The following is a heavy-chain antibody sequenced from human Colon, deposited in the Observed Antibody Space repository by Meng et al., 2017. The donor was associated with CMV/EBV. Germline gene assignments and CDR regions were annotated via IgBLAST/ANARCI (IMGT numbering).Heavy chain of an antibody. J-gene: IGHJ4*02. CDR2: ISYDGSNK. CDR1: GVSSSSYA. CDR3: AREPGYSYGHNYFDF. V-gene: IGHV3-30*04. D-gene: IGHD5-18*01. Sequence: SGVSSSSYAMHWVRQAPGKGLEWVAVISYDGSNKYYADSVKGRFTISRDNSKNTLYLQMNSLRGEDTAVYYCAREPGYSYGHNYFDFWGQGTLVTVSS.